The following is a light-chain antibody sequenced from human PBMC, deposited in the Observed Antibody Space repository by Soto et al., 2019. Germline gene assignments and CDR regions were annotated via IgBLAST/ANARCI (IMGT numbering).Light chain of an antibody. CDR1: QSISSW. CDR2: DAS. J-gene: IGKJ1*01. Sequence: DIQMTQSPSTLSASVGDRVTITCRASQSISSWLAWYQQKPGKAPKLLIYDASSLESGVPSRFSGSGSGTEFTLTISSLQPDDFATYYCQQYNSYSSTFGQGTKVETK. CDR3: QQYNSYSST. V-gene: IGKV1-5*01.